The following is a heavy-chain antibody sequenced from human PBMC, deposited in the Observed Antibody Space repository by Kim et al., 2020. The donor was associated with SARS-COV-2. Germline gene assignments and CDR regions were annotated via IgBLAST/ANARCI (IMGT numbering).Heavy chain of an antibody. CDR2: ISSSSSTI. D-gene: IGHD2-15*01. CDR1: GFTFSSYS. J-gene: IGHJ6*02. V-gene: IGHV3-48*02. CDR3: ARDSLGNEKTVVVVAATKDYHGMDV. Sequence: GGSLRLSCAASGFTFSSYSMNWVRQAPGKGLEWVSYISSSSSTIYYADSVKGRFTISRDNAKNSLYLQMNSLRDEDTAVYYCARDSLGNEKTVVVVAATKDYHGMDVGRQGTTVTVSS.